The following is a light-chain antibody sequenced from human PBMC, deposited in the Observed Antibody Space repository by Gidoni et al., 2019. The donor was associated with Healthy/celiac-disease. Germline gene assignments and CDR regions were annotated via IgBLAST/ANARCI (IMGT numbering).Light chain of an antibody. CDR1: QSVLYSSNNKNY. CDR3: QQYYSTPAWT. V-gene: IGKV4-1*01. CDR2: WAS. Sequence: DIVMTQSPDSLAVSLGERATINCKSSQSVLYSSNNKNYLAWYQQKPGQPPKLLIYWASTRESGVPARFSGSGSGTDFTLTISSLKAEDVAVYYCQQYYSTPAWTFGQGTKVEIK. J-gene: IGKJ1*01.